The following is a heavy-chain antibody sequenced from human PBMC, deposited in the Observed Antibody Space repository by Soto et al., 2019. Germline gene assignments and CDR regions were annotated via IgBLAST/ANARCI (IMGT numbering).Heavy chain of an antibody. Sequence: EVQLLGSGGGLVQPGGSLRLSCAASGFTFSTYAMSWVRQAPGKGLQWVSAISGSGASTFYADSVKGRFTISRDNSKNTLYLQMNSLRAEDTAVYYCAKDSGTCSTTSCTLDYWGQGTLVTVSS. V-gene: IGHV3-23*01. CDR1: GFTFSTYA. D-gene: IGHD2-2*01. CDR3: AKDSGTCSTTSCTLDY. CDR2: ISGSGAST. J-gene: IGHJ4*02.